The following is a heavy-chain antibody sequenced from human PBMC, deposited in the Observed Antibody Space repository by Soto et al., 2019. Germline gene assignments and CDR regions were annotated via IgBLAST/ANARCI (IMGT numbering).Heavy chain of an antibody. D-gene: IGHD1-20*01. Sequence: GGSLRLSCAASGFTFSDYYMSWIRKAPGKGLEWVSYISSSGSTIYYADSVKGRFTISRDNAKNSLYLQMNSLRAEDTAVYYCARDQQYNWNDESWFDPWGQGTLVTVSS. CDR2: ISSSGSTI. J-gene: IGHJ5*02. CDR1: GFTFSDYY. V-gene: IGHV3-11*01. CDR3: ARDQQYNWNDESWFDP.